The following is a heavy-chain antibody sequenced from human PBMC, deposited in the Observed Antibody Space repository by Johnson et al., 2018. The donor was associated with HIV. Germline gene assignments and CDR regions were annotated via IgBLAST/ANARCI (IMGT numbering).Heavy chain of an antibody. V-gene: IGHV3-33*01. Sequence: QVQLVESGGGVVQPGRSLRLSCAASGFTFSSYGMHWVRQAPGKGLEWVAVIWYDGSNKYYADSVKGRFTISRDNSKNTLYLQMNSLRAEDTAVYYCARGRLNHFPDAFDIWGQGTMVTVSS. CDR3: ARGRLNHFPDAFDI. CDR1: GFTFSSYG. CDR2: IWYDGSNK. J-gene: IGHJ3*02. D-gene: IGHD3-16*01.